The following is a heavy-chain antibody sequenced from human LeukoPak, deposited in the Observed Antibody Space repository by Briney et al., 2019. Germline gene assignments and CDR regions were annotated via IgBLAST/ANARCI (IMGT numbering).Heavy chain of an antibody. V-gene: IGHV3-23*01. D-gene: IGHD6-13*01. CDR2: ISGSGGST. CDR3: ATEYWGYSSSWYYY. CDR1: AFIFTRYA. J-gene: IGHJ4*02. Sequence: QTGGSLRLSCAASAFIFTRYAITWVRQAPGKGLEWVSAISGSGGSTYYADSVKGRFTISRDNSKNTLYLQMNSLRAEDTAVYYCATEYWGYSSSWYYYWGQGTLVTVSS.